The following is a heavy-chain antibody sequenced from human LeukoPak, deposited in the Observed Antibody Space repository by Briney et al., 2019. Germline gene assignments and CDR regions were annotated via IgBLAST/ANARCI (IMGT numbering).Heavy chain of an antibody. Sequence: SETLSLTCTVSGGSISSYYWSWIRQPPGKGLEWIGYIYYSGSTNYNPSLKSRVTISVDTSKNQFSLKLSSVTAADTAVYYCARVTGRPETQYDFWSGSVAWYFDYWGQGTLVTVSS. V-gene: IGHV4-59*01. CDR2: IYYSGST. CDR1: GGSISSYY. CDR3: ARVTGRPETQYDFWSGSVAWYFDY. D-gene: IGHD3-3*01. J-gene: IGHJ4*02.